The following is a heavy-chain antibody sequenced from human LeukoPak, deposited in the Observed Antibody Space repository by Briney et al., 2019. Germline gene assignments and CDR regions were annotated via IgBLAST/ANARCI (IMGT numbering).Heavy chain of an antibody. D-gene: IGHD3-22*01. J-gene: IGHJ3*02. CDR3: AKDRYYDSSGYYYVGAFDI. CDR2: ISGSGGST. CDR1: GFTFSSYA. V-gene: IGHV3-23*01. Sequence: GGSLRLSCAASGFTFSSYAMCWVRQAPGKGLEWVSAISGSGGSTYYADSVKGRFTISRDNSKNTLYLQMNSLRAEDTAVYYCAKDRYYDSSGYYYVGAFDIWGQGTMVTVSS.